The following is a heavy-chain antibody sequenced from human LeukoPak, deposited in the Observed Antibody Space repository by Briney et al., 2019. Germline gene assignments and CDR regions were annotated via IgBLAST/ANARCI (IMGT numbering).Heavy chain of an antibody. CDR2: INPNSGGT. J-gene: IGHJ4*02. Sequence: ASVKVSCKAYGYTFTGYYIHWVRQAPGQGLEWMGWINPNSGGTNYAQKFQGRVTMTRDTSISTAYMELSRLRSDDTAVYYCARVWLVLGVFDYWGQGTLVTVSS. CDR3: ARVWLVLGVFDY. V-gene: IGHV1-2*02. D-gene: IGHD6-19*01. CDR1: GYTFTGYY.